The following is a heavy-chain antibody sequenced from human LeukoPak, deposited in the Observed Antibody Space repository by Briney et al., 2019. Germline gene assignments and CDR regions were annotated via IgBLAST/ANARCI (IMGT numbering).Heavy chain of an antibody. J-gene: IGHJ4*02. D-gene: IGHD2/OR15-2a*01. CDR3: VSFYETY. V-gene: IGHV3-74*01. CDR1: GNYW. CDR2: INSDGSWT. Sequence: GGSLRLSCAASGNYWMHWVRQVPGKGLVWVSHINSDGSWTSYADSVKGRFTISNDNAKNTVYLQMNRLRAEDTAVYYCVSFYETYWGRGTLVTVSS.